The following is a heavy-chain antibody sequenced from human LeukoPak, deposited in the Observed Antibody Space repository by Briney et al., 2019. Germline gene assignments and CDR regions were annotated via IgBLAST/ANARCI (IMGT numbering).Heavy chain of an antibody. D-gene: IGHD1-26*01. CDR3: ARAAGRSYNDAFDI. CDR2: INSDGSST. CDR1: GFTFSSYW. Sequence: SGGSLRLSCAASGFTFSSYWMHWVRQAPGKGLVWVSRINSDGSSTSYADSVKGRFTISRDNAKNTLYLQMNSLRAEDTAAYYCARAAGRSYNDAFDIWGQGTMVTVSS. J-gene: IGHJ3*02. V-gene: IGHV3-74*01.